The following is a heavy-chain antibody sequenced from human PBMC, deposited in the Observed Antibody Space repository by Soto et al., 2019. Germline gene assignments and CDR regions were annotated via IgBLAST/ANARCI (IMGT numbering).Heavy chain of an antibody. CDR1: GFSLDTGGEG. CDR2: IYWDDDK. V-gene: IGHV2-5*02. D-gene: IGHD7-27*01. Sequence: QITLKESGPTLVKPTQTLTLTCSFSGFSLDTGGEGVGWIRQSPGKALEWLALIYWDDDKTYSPSLQSRLTITKDTTKNQVILTMTNMDRMDTATYYCAHSRPTWDYNFDIWGQGTLVTVPS. J-gene: IGHJ4*02. CDR3: AHSRPTWDYNFDI.